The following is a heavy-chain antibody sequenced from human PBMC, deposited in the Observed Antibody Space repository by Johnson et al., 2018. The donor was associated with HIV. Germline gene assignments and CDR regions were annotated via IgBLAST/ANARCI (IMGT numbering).Heavy chain of an antibody. CDR2: IRYDGSNK. D-gene: IGHD5-12*01. V-gene: IGHV3-30*02. CDR1: GFTFSTYG. CDR3: AKIVATSDDVFDI. Sequence: QVQLVESGGGVVQPGRSLRLSCAASGFTFSTYGMHWVRQAPGKGLEWVAFIRYDGSNKYYADSVKGRFTISRDNSKNTLYLQMNSLTADDTAVYYCAKIVATSDDVFDIWGQGTKVTVSS. J-gene: IGHJ3*02.